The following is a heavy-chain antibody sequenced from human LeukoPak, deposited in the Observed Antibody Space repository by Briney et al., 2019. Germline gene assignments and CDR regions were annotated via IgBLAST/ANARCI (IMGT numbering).Heavy chain of an antibody. J-gene: IGHJ4*02. V-gene: IGHV4-34*01. Sequence: SETLSLTCAVYGGSFSGYYWSWIRQPPGKGLEWIGEINHSGSTNYNPSLKSRVTISVDASKNQFSLKLSSVTAADTAVYYCARGRGSGYYFDYWGQGTLVTVSS. CDR1: GGSFSGYY. D-gene: IGHD1-26*01. CDR2: INHSGST. CDR3: ARGRGSGYYFDY.